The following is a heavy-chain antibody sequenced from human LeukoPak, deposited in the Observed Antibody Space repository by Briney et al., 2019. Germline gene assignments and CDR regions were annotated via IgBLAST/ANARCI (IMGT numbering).Heavy chain of an antibody. D-gene: IGHD4-23*01. CDR2: INSDGSTA. Sequence: GGSLRLSCAASGFTFSNYWMHWVRQAPGKGLVWVSRINSDGSTATYADFVKGRFTTSRDNAKKTLYVQMNSLRAEDTAVYYCAREVGGNLGDAFDIWGQGTMVTVSS. CDR3: AREVGGNLGDAFDI. J-gene: IGHJ3*02. CDR1: GFTFSNYW. V-gene: IGHV3-74*03.